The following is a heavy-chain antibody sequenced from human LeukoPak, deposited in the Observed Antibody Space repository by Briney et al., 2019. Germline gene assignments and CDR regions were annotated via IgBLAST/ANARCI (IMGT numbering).Heavy chain of an antibody. V-gene: IGHV4-39*01. CDR2: IYYSGGT. CDR1: GGSISSSSYY. J-gene: IGHJ4*02. CDR3: ARRTYDFWSGYYGSVSTQFDY. Sequence: SETLSLTCTVSGGSISSSSYYWGWIRQPPGKGLEWIGSIYYSGGTYYNPSLKSRVTISVDTSKNQFSLKLSSVTAADTAVYYCARRTYDFWSGYYGSVSTQFDYWGQGTLVTVSS. D-gene: IGHD3-3*01.